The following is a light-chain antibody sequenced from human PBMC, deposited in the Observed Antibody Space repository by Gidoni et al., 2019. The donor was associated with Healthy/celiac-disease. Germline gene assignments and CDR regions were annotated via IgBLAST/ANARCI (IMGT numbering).Light chain of an antibody. CDR2: DVS. CDR3: SSYTSSLVV. J-gene: IGLJ2*01. V-gene: IGLV2-14*01. Sequence: QSALTQPASVSGSPGQSITISCTGTSSDVGGYNYVSWYQQHPGKAPKLMIYDVSNRPSGVSNRFSGSKSGNTASLRNGYHIQGRQQADYYCSSYTSSLVVFGGGTKLTVL. CDR1: SSDVGGYNY.